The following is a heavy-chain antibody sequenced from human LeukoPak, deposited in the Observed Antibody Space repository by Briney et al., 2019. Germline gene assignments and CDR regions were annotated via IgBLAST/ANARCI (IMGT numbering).Heavy chain of an antibody. V-gene: IGHV3-66*01. Sequence: GGSLRLSCASSGFTVNSNYMTWVRQAPGKGLEWVSVIYSGGDTFYADSVKGRFTISRDNSKNTLYLQMNNLRAEDTAVYHCATDSTTVPGRDYWGQGALVTVSS. CDR1: GFTVNSNY. CDR3: ATDSTTVPGRDY. J-gene: IGHJ4*02. D-gene: IGHD6-19*01. CDR2: IYSGGDT.